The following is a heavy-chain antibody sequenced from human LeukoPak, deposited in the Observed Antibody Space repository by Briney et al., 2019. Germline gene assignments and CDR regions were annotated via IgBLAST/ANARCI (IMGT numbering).Heavy chain of an antibody. V-gene: IGHV3-7*01. Sequence: GGSLRLSCAASGFTFRSYWMTWVRQPPGKGLEWVANIKEDGSEEYYADSMKGRFTISRDNAKNSLYLQMNSLRAEDTAVYYCARDYGYNYWYFDYWGQGTLVTVSS. CDR1: GFTFRSYW. CDR2: IKEDGSEE. D-gene: IGHD5-24*01. CDR3: ARDYGYNYWYFDY. J-gene: IGHJ4*02.